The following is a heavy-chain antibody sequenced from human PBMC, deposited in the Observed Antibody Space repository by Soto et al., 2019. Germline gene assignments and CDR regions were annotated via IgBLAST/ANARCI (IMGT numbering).Heavy chain of an antibody. CDR3: AGTLSFGELSY. J-gene: IGHJ4*02. CDR2: IYSGGNT. Sequence: PGGSLRLSCAASGFTVSSNYMSWVRQAPGKGLEWVSVIYSGGNTYYADSVKGRFTISRDNSKNTLYLQMNSLRAEDTAVYYCAGTLSFGELSYWGQGTLVTVSS. CDR1: GFTVSSNY. D-gene: IGHD3-16*02. V-gene: IGHV3-66*01.